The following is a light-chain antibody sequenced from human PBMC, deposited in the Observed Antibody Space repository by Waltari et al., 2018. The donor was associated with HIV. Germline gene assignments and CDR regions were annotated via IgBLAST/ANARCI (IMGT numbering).Light chain of an antibody. CDR1: QSVNRN. J-gene: IGKJ4*01. Sequence: EIVLTQSPATLSFSPGERATLYCRASQSVNRNLAWYQQKPGQAPRLLIYDASNRATGIPARFSGSGSGTDFTLTISSLEPEDFAVYYCQQRSDWPPLTFGGGTKVEIK. CDR2: DAS. CDR3: QQRSDWPPLT. V-gene: IGKV3-11*01.